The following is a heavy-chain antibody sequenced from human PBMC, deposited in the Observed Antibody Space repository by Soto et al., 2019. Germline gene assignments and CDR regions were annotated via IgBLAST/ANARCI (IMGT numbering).Heavy chain of an antibody. D-gene: IGHD2-15*01. CDR3: VRTSLVVAAATREDY. J-gene: IGHJ4*02. V-gene: IGHV3-74*01. CDR1: GFTFSSYW. Sequence: EVQLVESGGGLVQPGGSLRLSCAASGFTFSSYWMHWVRQAPGKGLVWVSRINSDGSSTSYADSVKGRVTISRHNAKNTLYLQMNSLMAEDTAVYYCVRTSLVVAAATREDYWGQGTLVTVSS. CDR2: INSDGSST.